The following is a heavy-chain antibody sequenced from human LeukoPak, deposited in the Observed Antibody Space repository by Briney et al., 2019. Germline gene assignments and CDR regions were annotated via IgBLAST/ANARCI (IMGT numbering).Heavy chain of an antibody. D-gene: IGHD6-13*01. CDR3: ARVPTSSSWTLYYFDY. J-gene: IGHJ4*02. Sequence: ASVKVSCKASGGTFSSYAVSWVRQAPGQGLEWMGGIIPIFGTANYAQKFQGRVTITADESTSTAYMELSSLRSEDTAVYYCARVPTSSSWTLYYFDYWGQGTPVTVSS. CDR1: GGTFSSYA. V-gene: IGHV1-69*13. CDR2: IIPIFGTA.